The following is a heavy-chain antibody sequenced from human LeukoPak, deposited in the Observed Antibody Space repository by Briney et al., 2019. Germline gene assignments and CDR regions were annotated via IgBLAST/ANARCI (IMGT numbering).Heavy chain of an antibody. CDR2: IDPNSGGT. CDR3: ATPSSSSWYGFDP. D-gene: IGHD6-13*01. Sequence: GASVKVSCKTSGYTFTGYHIHWVRQAPGQGLEWMGWIDPNSGGTNYAQKFQGRVTMTRDTSISTAYMELSRLTSADTAVYRCATPSSSSWYGFDPWGQGTLATVSS. V-gene: IGHV1-2*02. CDR1: GYTFTGYH. J-gene: IGHJ5*02.